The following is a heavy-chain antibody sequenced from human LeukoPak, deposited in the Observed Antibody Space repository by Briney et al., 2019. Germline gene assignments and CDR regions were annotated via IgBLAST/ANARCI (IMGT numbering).Heavy chain of an antibody. CDR3: ARHTDDFDY. CDR1: GFTFSRYG. CDR2: IWYDGSNK. J-gene: IGHJ4*02. D-gene: IGHD4-17*01. Sequence: GRSLRLSCAAPGFTFSRYGMHWGRRAPGKGLEWVAVIWYDGSNKYYADSLKGRFTIPRDNSKNTLYLQMNSLRAEDTAVYYCARHTDDFDYWGQGTLVTVSS. V-gene: IGHV3-33*01.